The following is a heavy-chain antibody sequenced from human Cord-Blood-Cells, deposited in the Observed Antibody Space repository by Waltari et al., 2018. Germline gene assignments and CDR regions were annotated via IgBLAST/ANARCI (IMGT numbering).Heavy chain of an antibody. D-gene: IGHD3-9*01. CDR3: ARDILTGYYISRNAFDI. CDR2: INPNSGGT. V-gene: IGHV1-2*02. CDR1: GYTFTGDY. J-gene: IGHJ3*02. Sequence: QVQLVQSGAEVKKPGASVKVSCKASGYTFTGDYMTWVRPPRGQGLEWMGWINPNSGGTNYAQKFQGRVTMTRDTSISTAYMELSRLRSDDTAVYYCARDILTGYYISRNAFDIWGQGTMVTVSS.